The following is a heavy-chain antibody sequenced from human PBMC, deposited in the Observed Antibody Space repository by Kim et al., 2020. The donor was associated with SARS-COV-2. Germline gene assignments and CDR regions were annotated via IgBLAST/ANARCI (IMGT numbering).Heavy chain of an antibody. V-gene: IGHV5-51*01. CDR3: ARQYPGYCSGGSCAADY. D-gene: IGHD2-15*01. J-gene: IGHJ4*02. Sequence: GESLKISCKGSGYSFTSYWIGWVRQMPGKGLEWMGIIYPGDSDTRYSPSFQGQVTISADKSISTAYLQWSSLKASDTAMYYCARQYPGYCSGGSCAADYWGQGTLVTFSS. CDR2: IYPGDSDT. CDR1: GYSFTSYW.